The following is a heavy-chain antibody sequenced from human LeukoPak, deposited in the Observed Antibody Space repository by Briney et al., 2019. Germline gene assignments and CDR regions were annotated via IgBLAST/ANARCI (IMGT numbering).Heavy chain of an antibody. V-gene: IGHV4-59*01. CDR3: ARTQTWLPYFDY. J-gene: IGHJ4*02. D-gene: IGHD5-12*01. CDR2: IYYSGST. Sequence: SETLSLTCTVSGGSISSYYWSWIRQPPGKGLEWIGYIYYSGSTNYNPSLKSRVTISVDTSRNQFSLKLSSVTAADTAVYYCARTQTWLPYFDYWGQGTLVTVSS. CDR1: GGSISSYY.